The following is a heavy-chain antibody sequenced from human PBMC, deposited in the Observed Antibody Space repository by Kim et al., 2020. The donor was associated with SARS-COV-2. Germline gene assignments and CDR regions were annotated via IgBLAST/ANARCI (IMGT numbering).Heavy chain of an antibody. D-gene: IGHD6-19*01. CDR1: GGSISSSSYY. CDR3: ATYGYSSGWWQGGDYYGMDV. V-gene: IGHV4-39*01. Sequence: SETLSLTCTVSGGSISSSSYYWGWIRQPPGKGLEWIGSIYYSGSTYYNPSLKSRVTISVDTSKNQFSLKLSSVTAADTAVYYCATYGYSSGWWQGGDYYGMDVWGQGTTVTVSS. J-gene: IGHJ6*02. CDR2: IYYSGST.